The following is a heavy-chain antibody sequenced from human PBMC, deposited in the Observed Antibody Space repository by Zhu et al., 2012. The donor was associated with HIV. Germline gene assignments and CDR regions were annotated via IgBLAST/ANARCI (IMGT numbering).Heavy chain of an antibody. V-gene: IGHV4-38-2*01. CDR2: IYRSGAT. CDR1: GSSINTANY. J-gene: IGHJ4*01. CDR3: ARTGDDNHHASFDI. Sequence: QVQVQGSGPGLVKPSETLSLTCDVSGSSINTANYWGWIRQPPGKGLEWIANIYRSGATYYNPSLRSRATISMDRSRNLFFLTLNSVTAADTAIYFCARTGDDNHHASFDIWDQGTLAPSPQ. D-gene: IGHD2-21*01.